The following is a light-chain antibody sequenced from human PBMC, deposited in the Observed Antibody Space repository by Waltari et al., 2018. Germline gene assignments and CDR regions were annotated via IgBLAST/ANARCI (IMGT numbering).Light chain of an antibody. Sequence: QSALTQPPSVSGSPGQSVTISCTGTTSDVGSDNFFSWYQQHPDKAPKLLIYDVNKRPSGVPDRFSGSKSGNTASLTISGLQGEDEADYYCCSYAGSYTYVFGTGTKVTAL. CDR3: CSYAGSYTYV. CDR2: DVN. V-gene: IGLV2-11*01. J-gene: IGLJ1*01. CDR1: TSDVGSDNF.